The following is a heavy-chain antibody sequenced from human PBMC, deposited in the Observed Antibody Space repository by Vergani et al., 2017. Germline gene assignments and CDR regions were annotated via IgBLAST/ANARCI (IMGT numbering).Heavy chain of an antibody. Sequence: EVQLVESGGDLVQPGRSLRLSCTASGFTFGYYAMDWFRQAPGQGLEWVGGIRSKAYGQATIYAASVKGRFTISRDDSQIIAYLQMNNLQTADTAMYYCVRDQVTMLRGSDALDIWGQGTMVTVSS. J-gene: IGHJ3*02. CDR3: VRDQVTMLRGSDALDI. CDR2: IRSKAYGQAT. CDR1: GFTFGYYA. V-gene: IGHV3-49*03. D-gene: IGHD3-10*01.